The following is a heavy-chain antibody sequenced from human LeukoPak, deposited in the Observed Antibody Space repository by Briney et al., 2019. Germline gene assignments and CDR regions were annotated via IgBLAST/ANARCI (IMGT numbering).Heavy chain of an antibody. CDR2: IFYSGST. CDR1: GGSISSYY. V-gene: IGHV4-59*01. D-gene: IGHD3-22*01. CDR3: ARGGSGYYYDFDY. J-gene: IGHJ4*02. Sequence: SETLSLTCTVSGGSISSYYWSWIRQPPGKGLEWIGYIFYSGSTNYNTSLKSRVTISVDTSRNQFSLSLSSVTAADTAVYYCARGGSGYYYDFDYWGQGTLGTVSS.